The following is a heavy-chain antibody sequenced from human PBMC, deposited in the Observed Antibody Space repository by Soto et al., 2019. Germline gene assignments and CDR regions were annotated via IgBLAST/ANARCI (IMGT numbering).Heavy chain of an antibody. CDR1: GGSFSGYD. Sequence: SETLSLTGGVNGGSFSGYDCTWIRQSPGKGLEWIGEIIHSGSTKYNPYIKSRVTISVDTSKNQFSLKLSSVTAADTAVYYCARSIQLWTPFDYGGQGTLVTSPQ. V-gene: IGHV4-34*12. J-gene: IGHJ4*02. CDR3: ARSIQLWTPFDY. CDR2: IIHSGST. D-gene: IGHD5-18*01.